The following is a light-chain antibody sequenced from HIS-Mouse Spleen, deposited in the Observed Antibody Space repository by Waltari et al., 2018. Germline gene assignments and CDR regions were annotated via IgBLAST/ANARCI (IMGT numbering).Light chain of an antibody. CDR2: DVS. J-gene: IGLJ2*01. V-gene: IGLV2-11*01. CDR1: SSDVGGYNY. CDR3: CSYAGSYPVV. Sequence: QSALTQPRSVSGSPGQSVTISCTGTSSDVGGYNYFSWYQQHPGKAPNLMIYDVSKRPSGVPDRFSGSKSCNTASLTISGLQAEDEADYYCCSYAGSYPVVFGGGTKLTVL.